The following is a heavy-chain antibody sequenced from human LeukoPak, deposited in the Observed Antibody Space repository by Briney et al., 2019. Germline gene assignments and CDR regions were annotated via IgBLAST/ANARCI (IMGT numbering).Heavy chain of an antibody. CDR3: AAYDFWSGYLRDY. J-gene: IGHJ4*02. CDR2: IRSSSSTT. CDR1: GFTFSVYD. D-gene: IGHD3-3*01. V-gene: IGHV3-48*01. Sequence: PGGSLRHSCAASGFTFSVYDMNWVRQAPGKGLEWASYIRSSSSTTRYADSVKGRFTISRDNAKNSLYLQMNSLRAEDTAVYYCAAYDFWSGYLRDYWGQGTLVTVSS.